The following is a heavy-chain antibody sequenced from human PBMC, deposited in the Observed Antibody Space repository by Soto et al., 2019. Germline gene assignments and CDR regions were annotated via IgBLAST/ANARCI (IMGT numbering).Heavy chain of an antibody. CDR1: GFTFSDYY. Sequence: PGGSLRLSCAASGFTFSDYYINLVRQAPGKGLEWVGRTRNKANSYTTDYAAFVKGRFTISRDDSKNLIYLQMNSLKTEDTAVYYCAREGSSSGPDYEYWGQGT. V-gene: IGHV3-72*01. D-gene: IGHD3-22*01. CDR3: AREGSSSGPDYEY. J-gene: IGHJ4*02. CDR2: TRNKANSYTT.